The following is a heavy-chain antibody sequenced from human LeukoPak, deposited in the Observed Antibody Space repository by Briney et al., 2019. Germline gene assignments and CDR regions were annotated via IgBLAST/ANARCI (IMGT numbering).Heavy chain of an antibody. D-gene: IGHD2-15*01. Sequence: RGESLKISCKGSGYGFTSYWIGWVRQMPGKGLEWMGIIYPGDSDTRYSPSFQGQVTISADKSISTAYLQWSSLKASDTAMYYCARLRWVVVAATGADYWGQGTLVTVSS. J-gene: IGHJ4*02. CDR1: GYGFTSYW. V-gene: IGHV5-51*01. CDR3: ARLRWVVVAATGADY. CDR2: IYPGDSDT.